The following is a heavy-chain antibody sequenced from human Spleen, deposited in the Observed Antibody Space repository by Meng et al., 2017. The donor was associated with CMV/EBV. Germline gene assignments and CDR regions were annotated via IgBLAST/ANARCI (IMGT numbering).Heavy chain of an antibody. V-gene: IGHV3-73*01. CDR2: IRSKANHYAT. D-gene: IGHD3-3*01. CDR1: GFIFSDST. J-gene: IGHJ4*02. CDR3: SRSDDYWISYTFDY. Sequence: GFIFSDSTIHWVRQASGKGLEWVGRIRSKANHYATAYGASVKGRFTISRDDSRNTAHLQLNSLKSEDTAVYYCSRSDDYWISYTFDYWGQGTLVTVSS.